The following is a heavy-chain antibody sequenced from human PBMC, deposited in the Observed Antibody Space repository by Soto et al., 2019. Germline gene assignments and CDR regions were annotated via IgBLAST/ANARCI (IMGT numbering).Heavy chain of an antibody. CDR3: AKLGPHYDILTGPPATSWFDP. D-gene: IGHD3-9*01. V-gene: IGHV3-23*01. Sequence: GGSLRLSCAASGFTFSSYAMSWVRQAPGKGLEWVSAISGSGGSTYYADSVKGRFTISRDNSKNTLYLQMNSLRAEDTAVYYCAKLGPHYDILTGPPATSWFDPWGQGTLVTVSS. J-gene: IGHJ5*02. CDR1: GFTFSSYA. CDR2: ISGSGGST.